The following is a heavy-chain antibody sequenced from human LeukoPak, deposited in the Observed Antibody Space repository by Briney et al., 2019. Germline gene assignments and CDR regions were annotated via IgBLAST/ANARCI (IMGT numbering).Heavy chain of an antibody. D-gene: IGHD6-19*01. CDR2: IYYSGST. CDR3: ARSVGSGWYDYYYGMDV. CDR1: GGSISSYY. V-gene: IGHV4-59*01. J-gene: IGHJ6*02. Sequence: PSETLSLTCTVSGGSISSYYWSWIRQPPGKGLEWIGYIYYSGSTNYNPSLKSRVTISVDTSKNQFSLKLSSVTAADTAVYYCARSVGSGWYDYYYGMDVWGQGTTVTVSS.